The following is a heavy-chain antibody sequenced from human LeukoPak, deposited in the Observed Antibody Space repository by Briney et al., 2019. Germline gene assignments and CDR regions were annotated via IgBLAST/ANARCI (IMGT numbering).Heavy chain of an antibody. J-gene: IGHJ4*02. CDR3: ALRSSTSWCLRD. CDR1: GFTVSSNY. CDR2: IYSGGNT. Sequence: GGSLRLSCAASGFTVSSNYMSWVRQAPGKGLEWVSVIYSGGNTYYADSVKGRFTISRDNSKNTLYLQMNSLRAEDTAVYYCALRSSTSWCLRDWGQGTLVTVS. D-gene: IGHD2-2*01. V-gene: IGHV3-53*01.